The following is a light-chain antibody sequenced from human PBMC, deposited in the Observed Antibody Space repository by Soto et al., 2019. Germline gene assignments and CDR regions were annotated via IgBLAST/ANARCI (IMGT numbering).Light chain of an antibody. J-gene: IGKJ1*01. CDR3: HHYGRSLWT. CDR2: GAF. CDR1: QSVSSNY. V-gene: IGKV3-20*01. Sequence: EIVLTQSPGTLSLSPGXRATFSCRASQSVSSNYLAWYQQKPGQAPRLLIYGAFKRATGIPDRFSGSGSGTDFTLTISRLEPEDSAFYYCHHYGRSLWTFGQGTKV.